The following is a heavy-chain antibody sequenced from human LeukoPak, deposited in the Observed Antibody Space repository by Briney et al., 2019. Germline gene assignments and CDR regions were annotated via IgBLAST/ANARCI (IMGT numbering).Heavy chain of an antibody. V-gene: IGHV4-59*01. CDR3: AGTYKYSYYYYMDV. Sequence: PSETLSLTCSVSGGSISSYYWSWIRQPPGKGLEWMGYIYNSGSTNYNPSLKSRVTISADTSKNQLALKLSSVTAADTAVYYCAGTYKYSYYYYMDVWGKGTTVTISS. D-gene: IGHD1-14*01. CDR1: GGSISSYY. CDR2: IYNSGST. J-gene: IGHJ6*03.